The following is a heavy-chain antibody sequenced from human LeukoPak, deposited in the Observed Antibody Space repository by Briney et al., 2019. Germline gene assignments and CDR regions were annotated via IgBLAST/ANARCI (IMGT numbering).Heavy chain of an antibody. Sequence: PGRSLRLSCAASGFTFDDYAMHWVRQAPGKGLEWVSGISWNSGSIGYADSVKGRFTISRDNAKNSLYLQMNSLRAEDTALYYSAKDMGYCSSTSCYVFDYWGQGTLVTVSS. J-gene: IGHJ4*02. CDR2: ISWNSGSI. D-gene: IGHD2-2*01. CDR3: AKDMGYCSSTSCYVFDY. V-gene: IGHV3-9*01. CDR1: GFTFDDYA.